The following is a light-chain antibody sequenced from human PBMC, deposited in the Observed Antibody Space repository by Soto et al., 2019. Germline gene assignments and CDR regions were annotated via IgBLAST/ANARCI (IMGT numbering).Light chain of an antibody. CDR2: GAS. CDR3: QQYNNWPWT. Sequence: EIVMTQSPATLSVSPRVRATLSFMASQSISDTLAWYQQKPGQAPRLLIHGASTRATGFPARFSGSGSGTDFTLTISSLQSEDFAVYYCQQYNNWPWTFGQGTKVDIK. V-gene: IGKV3-15*01. CDR1: QSISDT. J-gene: IGKJ1*01.